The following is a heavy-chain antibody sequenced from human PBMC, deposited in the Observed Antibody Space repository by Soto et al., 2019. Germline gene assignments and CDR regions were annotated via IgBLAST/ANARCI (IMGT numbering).Heavy chain of an antibody. CDR2: ISTYSGDT. Sequence: ASVKVSCKASGYTFFTYDISWLRQSPGQGLEWMGWISTYSGDTKYAQKFQGRVTMTTDTSTTTAYLELRSLRSDDTAVYYCARHHGPTTSENWFDPWGQGTLVTVSS. D-gene: IGHD5-12*01. CDR3: ARHHGPTTSENWFDP. J-gene: IGHJ5*02. CDR1: GYTFFTYD. V-gene: IGHV1-18*01.